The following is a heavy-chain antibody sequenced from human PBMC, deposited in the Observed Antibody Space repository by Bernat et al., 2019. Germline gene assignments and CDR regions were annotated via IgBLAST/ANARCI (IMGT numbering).Heavy chain of an antibody. J-gene: IGHJ4*02. Sequence: EVQLVESGGGLVQPGGSLRLSCAASGFTFSSYWMSWFRQVPGKGLEWVANIKQDGSEKNYVNSVKGRFTISRDNAKNSLYLQMNSLRAEDTAVYYWARAKHFDYWGQGTLVTVSS. CDR2: IKQDGSEK. CDR3: ARAKHFDY. V-gene: IGHV3-7*01. CDR1: GFTFSSYW.